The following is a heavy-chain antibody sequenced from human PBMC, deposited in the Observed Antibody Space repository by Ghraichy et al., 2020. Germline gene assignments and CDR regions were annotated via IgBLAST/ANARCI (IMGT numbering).Heavy chain of an antibody. J-gene: IGHJ3*02. V-gene: IGHV3-21*01. CDR1: GFTFSSYS. CDR2: ISSSSSYI. D-gene: IGHD4-11*01. CDR3: ARTTTVTSDAFDI. Sequence: GGSLRLSCAASGFTFSSYSMNWVRQAPGKGLEWVSSISSSSSYIYYADSVKGRFTISRDNAKNSLYLQMNSLRAEDTAVYYCARTTTVTSDAFDIWGQGTMVTVSS.